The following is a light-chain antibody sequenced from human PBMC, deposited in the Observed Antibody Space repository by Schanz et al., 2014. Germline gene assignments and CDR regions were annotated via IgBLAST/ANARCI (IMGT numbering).Light chain of an antibody. Sequence: IQMTQSPSSLSASVGDRVTLTCRASQSISSYLNWYQQKPGKAPKLLIYSASSLQSGVPSRFSGTGYGTGFTLTIASLQPEDFATYYCLQDFNYPRTFGQGTKVQI. CDR1: QSISSY. CDR2: SAS. CDR3: LQDFNYPRT. V-gene: IGKV1-6*01. J-gene: IGKJ1*01.